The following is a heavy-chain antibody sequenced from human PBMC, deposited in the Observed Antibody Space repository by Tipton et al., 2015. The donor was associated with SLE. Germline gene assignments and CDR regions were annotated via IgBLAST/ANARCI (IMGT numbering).Heavy chain of an antibody. CDR3: ARHIVVVIAPRAFDI. V-gene: IGHV4-39*01. J-gene: IGHJ3*02. CDR2: IYYSGST. D-gene: IGHD2-21*01. Sequence: TLSLTCTVSGGSISSSSYYWGWIRQPPGKGLEWSGSIYYSGSTYYNPSLKSRVTISVDTSKNQFSLKLSSVTAADTAVYYCARHIVVVIAPRAFDIWGQGTMVTVSS. CDR1: GGSISSSSYY.